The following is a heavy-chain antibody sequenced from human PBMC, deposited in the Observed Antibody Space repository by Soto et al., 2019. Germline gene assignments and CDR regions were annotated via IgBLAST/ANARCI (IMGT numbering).Heavy chain of an antibody. V-gene: IGHV3-48*02. J-gene: IGHJ5*02. CDR1: GFTFSSYS. D-gene: IGHD3-22*01. CDR3: ARAGSMDYYDSSGLDNWFDP. Sequence: GGSLRLSCAASGFTFSSYSMNWVRQAPGKGLEWVSYISSSSTIYYADSVKGRFTISRDNAKNSLYLQMNSLRDEDTAVYYCARAGSMDYYDSSGLDNWFDPWGQGTLVTVSS. CDR2: ISSSSTI.